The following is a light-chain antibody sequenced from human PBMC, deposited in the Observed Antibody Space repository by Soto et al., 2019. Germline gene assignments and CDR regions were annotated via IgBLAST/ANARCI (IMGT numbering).Light chain of an antibody. CDR2: DTS. V-gene: IGKV3-11*01. J-gene: IGKJ5*01. Sequence: EIVMTQSPATLAVFPGERATLSVRASQSVTSKLAWYQQKPGQTPRLLIYDTSNRATGIPATFSGSGSGTDFTLTISSLETEDFAVYYCQQREHWPPITFGQGTRLEI. CDR1: QSVTSK. CDR3: QQREHWPPIT.